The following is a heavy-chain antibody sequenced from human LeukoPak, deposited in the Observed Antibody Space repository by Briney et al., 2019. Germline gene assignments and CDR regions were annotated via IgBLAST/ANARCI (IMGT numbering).Heavy chain of an antibody. CDR1: GYTFTRVY. Sequence: ASVKVSCKASGYTFTRVYIHWVRQAPRQEREGMAWVNPQSGTTNYAQKFQVRVTMTRDMSINTAYLEVTSLRFDDMSVYACARGGGDSGLYFAYWGQGTLVTVS. J-gene: IGHJ4*02. CDR2: VNPQSGTT. CDR3: ARGGGDSGLYFAY. D-gene: IGHD1-26*01. V-gene: IGHV1-2*02.